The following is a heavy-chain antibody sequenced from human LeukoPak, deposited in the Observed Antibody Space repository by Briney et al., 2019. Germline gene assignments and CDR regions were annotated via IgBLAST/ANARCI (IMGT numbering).Heavy chain of an antibody. V-gene: IGHV1-2*02. D-gene: IGHD3-3*01. CDR1: GYTFTGYY. CDR3: ARDGYYDFWSGFPTR. J-gene: IGHJ4*02. CDR2: INPNSGGT. Sequence: ASVKVSCKASGYTFTGYYMHWVRQAPGQGLEWMGWINPNSGGTNYAQKFQGRVTMTRDTSISTAYMELSRLRSDDTAVYYCARDGYYDFWSGFPTRWGQGTLVTVSS.